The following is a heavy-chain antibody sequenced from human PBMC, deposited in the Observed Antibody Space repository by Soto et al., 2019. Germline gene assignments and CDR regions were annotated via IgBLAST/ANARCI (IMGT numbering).Heavy chain of an antibody. J-gene: IGHJ4*02. V-gene: IGHV2-26*01. CDR1: GFSLSNARMG. CDR2: IFSNDEK. D-gene: IGHD4-17*01. CDR3: ARIEDGDDALKYYFEY. Sequence: QVTLKESGPVLVKPTETLTLTCTVSGFSLSNARMGVSWIRQPPGKALEWLAHIFSNDEKSYSTSLKSRLTITKDTSQSQVVLTITNMDPLDTATYYCARIEDGDDALKYYFEYWGQGTLVTVSS.